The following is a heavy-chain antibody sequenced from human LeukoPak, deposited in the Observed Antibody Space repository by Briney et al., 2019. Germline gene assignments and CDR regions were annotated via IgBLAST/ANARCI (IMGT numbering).Heavy chain of an antibody. Sequence: GASVKVSCKASGYAFTSYYMHWVRQAPGRGLEWMGIINPSGGSTSYAQKFQGRVTMTRDTSTSTVYMELSSLRSEDTAVYYCAREYCSGGSCYDQRDYYYYYGMDVWGQGTTVTVSS. D-gene: IGHD2-15*01. V-gene: IGHV1-46*01. CDR1: GYAFTSYY. J-gene: IGHJ6*02. CDR3: AREYCSGGSCYDQRDYYYYYGMDV. CDR2: INPSGGST.